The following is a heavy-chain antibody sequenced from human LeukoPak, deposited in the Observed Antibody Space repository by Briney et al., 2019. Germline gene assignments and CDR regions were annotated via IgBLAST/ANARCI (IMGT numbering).Heavy chain of an antibody. CDR3: ARGAEAETSPLDF. CDR1: GYIFSDYY. J-gene: IGHJ4*02. D-gene: IGHD6-13*01. V-gene: IGHV1-2*02. Sequence: GASGKVSCKASGYIFSDYYMHWVRQAPGQGLEWLGWINPKSGAADYAQQFRGRVTMTRDTSINTDYMEMKRVTSDDTAVYYCARGAEAETSPLDFWGQGTLVIVS. CDR2: INPKSGAA.